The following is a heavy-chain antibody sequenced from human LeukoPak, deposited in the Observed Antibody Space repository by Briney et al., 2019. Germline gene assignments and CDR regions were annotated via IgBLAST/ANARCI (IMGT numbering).Heavy chain of an antibody. Sequence: SETLSLTCTVSGGSISSYYWSWIRQPPGKGLEWIGYIYYSGSTNYNPSLKSRVTISVDTSKNQFSLKLSSVTAADTAVYYRARRLPGSPFDYWGQGTLVTVSS. D-gene: IGHD3-10*01. CDR2: IYYSGST. V-gene: IGHV4-59*08. J-gene: IGHJ4*02. CDR3: ARRLPGSPFDY. CDR1: GGSISSYY.